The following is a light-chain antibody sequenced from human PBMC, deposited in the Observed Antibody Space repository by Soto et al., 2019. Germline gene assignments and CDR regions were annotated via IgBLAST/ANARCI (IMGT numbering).Light chain of an antibody. CDR1: SSDIGGYNY. CDR2: DVS. V-gene: IGLV2-14*01. J-gene: IGLJ3*02. Sequence: ALTQPASVSGSPGQSITISCTGTSSDIGGYNYVSWYQQHPGKAPKLMIYDVSNRPSGVSNRFSGSKSGNTASLTISGLQAEDEADYYCSSYTSSSTLLEFGGGTKLTVL. CDR3: SSYTSSSTLLE.